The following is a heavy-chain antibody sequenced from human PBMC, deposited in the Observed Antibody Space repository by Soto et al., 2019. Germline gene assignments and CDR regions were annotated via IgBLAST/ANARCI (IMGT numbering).Heavy chain of an antibody. CDR1: GGSFRGYS. J-gene: IGHJ6*02. CDR3: ARARFDSWSHIYYGLDV. D-gene: IGHD3-3*01. Sequence: SETLSLTCAVYGGSFRGYSWTWLRQPPGKGREWIGEINHSGTTDYNPALKSRVTMSADTPKNQFSLRMTSVTAAYTAVYYCARARFDSWSHIYYGLDVWGPGTTVTVSS. V-gene: IGHV4-34*01. CDR2: INHSGTT.